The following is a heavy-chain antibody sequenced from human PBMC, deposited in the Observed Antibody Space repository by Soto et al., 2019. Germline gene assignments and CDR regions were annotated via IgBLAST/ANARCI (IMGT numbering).Heavy chain of an antibody. CDR2: ISYDGSNK. CDR3: AKYYGDSPGY. V-gene: IGHV3-30*18. J-gene: IGHJ4*02. CDR1: GFTFSSYG. Sequence: GGSLRLSCAASGFTFSSYGMHWVRQAPGKGLEWVAVISYDGSNKYYADSVKGRFTISRDNSKNTLYLQMNSLRAEDTAVYYCAKYYGDSPGYWGQGTLVTVSS. D-gene: IGHD4-17*01.